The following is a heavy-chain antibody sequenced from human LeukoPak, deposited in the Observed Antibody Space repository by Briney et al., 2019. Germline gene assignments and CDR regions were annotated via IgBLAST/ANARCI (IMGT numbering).Heavy chain of an antibody. Sequence: SQTLSLTCTVSGGSISSGSYYWRWIRQPAGRGLEWIGRIYTSGSTNYNPSLKSRVTISVDTSKNQFSLKLSSVTAADTAVYYCARGGYSYGLGYDYWGQGTLVTVSS. D-gene: IGHD5-18*01. J-gene: IGHJ4*02. V-gene: IGHV4-61*02. CDR1: GGSISSGSYY. CDR2: IYTSGST. CDR3: ARGGYSYGLGYDY.